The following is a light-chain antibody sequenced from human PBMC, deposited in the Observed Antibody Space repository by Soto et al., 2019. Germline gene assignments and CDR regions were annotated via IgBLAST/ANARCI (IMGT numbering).Light chain of an antibody. V-gene: IGKV3-20*01. CDR1: QSVSSSY. J-gene: IGKJ1*01. CDR2: GAS. CDR3: HQFGYSPRT. Sequence: EIVLTQSPGTLSLSPGERATLSCRASQSVSSSYLAWYQQKPGQAPRLLIYGASSRATGIPGRFSGSGSGTDFTLTIRRLEPEDFAVYYCHQFGYSPRTFGQGTKVDIK.